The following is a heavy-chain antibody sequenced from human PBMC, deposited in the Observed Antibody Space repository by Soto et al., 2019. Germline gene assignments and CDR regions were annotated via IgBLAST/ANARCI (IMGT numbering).Heavy chain of an antibody. CDR1: GFTFSDYY. D-gene: IGHD3-9*01. CDR2: ISASGGST. J-gene: IGHJ4*02. Sequence: QVQLVESGGGLVKPGGSLRLSCAASGFTFSDYYMSWIRQAPGKGLEWVSTISASGGSTYYTESVRGRFTISRDNSKNTLSLQMHSLKAADTAVYYCARDPSTGSADYWGQGTLVTVSS. V-gene: IGHV3-11*01. CDR3: ARDPSTGSADY.